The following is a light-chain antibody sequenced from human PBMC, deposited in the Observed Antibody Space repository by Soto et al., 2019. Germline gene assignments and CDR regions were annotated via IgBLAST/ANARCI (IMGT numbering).Light chain of an antibody. Sequence: QSVLTQSSSASASLGSSVKLTCTLSSGHSSYIIAWHQQQPGKAPRYLMKLEGSVSYKKGSGVPDRFSGSGSGADRYLSISNLQFEDEADYYCETWDSNTRVFGGGTKLTVL. V-gene: IGLV4-60*02. CDR2: LEGSVSY. CDR1: SGHSSYI. CDR3: ETWDSNTRV. J-gene: IGLJ2*01.